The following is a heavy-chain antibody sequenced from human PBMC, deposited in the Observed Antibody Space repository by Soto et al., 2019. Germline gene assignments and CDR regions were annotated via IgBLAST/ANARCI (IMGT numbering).Heavy chain of an antibody. CDR2: ISGSGGST. J-gene: IGHJ4*02. CDR1: GFTFSSYA. CDR3: AKDLALIAVAGPTFDY. Sequence: GGSLRLSCAASGFTFSSYAMSWVRQAPGKGLEWVSAISGSGGSTYYADSVKGRFTISRDNSKNTLYLQMNSLRAEDTAVYYCAKDLALIAVAGPTFDYWGQGTLVTVSS. D-gene: IGHD6-19*01. V-gene: IGHV3-23*01.